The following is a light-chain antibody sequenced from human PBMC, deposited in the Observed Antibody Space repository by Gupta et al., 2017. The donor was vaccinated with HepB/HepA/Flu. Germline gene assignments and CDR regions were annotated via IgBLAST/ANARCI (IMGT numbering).Light chain of an antibody. V-gene: IGLV1-47*01. J-gene: IGLJ7*01. CDR2: RNN. CDR1: SSNIGSYY. Sequence: QSVLTQPPSASGPPGQRVPMSCSGSSSNIGSYYVFWYQQFPGTAPKLLIYRNNQRPSGVPDRFSGSKSGTSSSLVISGLRSEDEADYYCAAWDNRLSGAVFGGGTQLTVL. CDR3: AAWDNRLSGAV.